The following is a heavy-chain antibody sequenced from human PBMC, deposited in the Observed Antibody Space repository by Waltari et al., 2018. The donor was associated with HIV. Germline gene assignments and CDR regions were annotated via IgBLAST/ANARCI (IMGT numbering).Heavy chain of an antibody. Sequence: QVQLVESGGGVVRPGRSLRLPCAASRYIFSGYAMHWVRQPPGKGLEWVAVKSYDGTKKNDAESVGGRFNISRDNAENALYLEMNSLKPDDTAVYYCARDGPAPENIYHYYGRAVWGQGTTVTVSS. CDR2: KSYDGTKK. CDR3: ARDGPAPENIYHYYGRAV. D-gene: IGHD2-2*01. CDR1: RYIFSGYA. V-gene: IGHV3-30*04. J-gene: IGHJ6*02.